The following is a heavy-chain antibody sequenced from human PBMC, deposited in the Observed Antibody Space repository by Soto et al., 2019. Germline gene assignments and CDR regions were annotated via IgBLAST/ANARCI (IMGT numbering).Heavy chain of an antibody. J-gene: IGHJ6*02. V-gene: IGHV1-69*01. D-gene: IGHD2-2*01. Sequence: QVQLVQSGAEVKKPGSSVKVSCKASGGTFSSYAISWVRQAPGQGLEWMGGIIPISDTTNYAQKFKGRGTMTADESASTAYMELSSLRSEDTAVYYCARSQGSSTSLEIYYYYYYGMDVWGQGTTVTVSS. CDR2: IIPISDTT. CDR3: ARSQGSSTSLEIYYYYYYGMDV. CDR1: GGTFSSYA.